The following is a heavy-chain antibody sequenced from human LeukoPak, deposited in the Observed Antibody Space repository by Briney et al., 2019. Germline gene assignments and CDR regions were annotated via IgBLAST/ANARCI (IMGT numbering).Heavy chain of an antibody. CDR3: ARQGDGGRAFDY. J-gene: IGHJ4*02. CDR1: GGSISSNY. CDR2: IYYSGST. V-gene: IGHV4-39*01. D-gene: IGHD4-23*01. Sequence: NSSETLSLTCSVSGGSISSNYWGWIRQPPGKGLEWIGTIYYSGSTYYNPSLKSRVSISVDTSKNQFSLRLTSVTATDTAVYYCARQGDGGRAFDYWGQGILVTVSS.